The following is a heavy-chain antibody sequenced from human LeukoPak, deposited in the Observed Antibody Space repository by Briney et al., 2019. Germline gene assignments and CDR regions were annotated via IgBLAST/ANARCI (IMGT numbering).Heavy chain of an antibody. CDR2: INHSGST. D-gene: IGHD3-10*01. V-gene: IGHV4-34*01. Sequence: KTSETLSLTCAVYGGSFSGYYWSWIRQPPGKGLEWIGEINHSGSTNYNPSLKSRVTISVDTSKNQFSLKLSSVTAADTAVYYCARGQRTMVRGAYTVKSCYYFDYWGQGTLVTVSS. CDR3: ARGQRTMVRGAYTVKSCYYFDY. J-gene: IGHJ4*02. CDR1: GGSFSGYY.